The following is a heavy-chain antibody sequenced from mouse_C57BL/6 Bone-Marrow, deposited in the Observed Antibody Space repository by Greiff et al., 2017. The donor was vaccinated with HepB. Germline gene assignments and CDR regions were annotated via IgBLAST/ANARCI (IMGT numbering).Heavy chain of an antibody. J-gene: IGHJ4*01. D-gene: IGHD2-4*01. Sequence: VQLQQPGAELVKPGASVKLSCKASGYTFTSYWMHWVKQRPGQGLEWIGMIHPNSGSTNYNEKFKSKATLTVDKSSSTAYMQLSSLTSEDSAVYYCARYDYDWDYYAMDYWGQGTSVTVSS. V-gene: IGHV1-64*01. CDR2: IHPNSGST. CDR3: ARYDYDWDYYAMDY. CDR1: GYTFTSYW.